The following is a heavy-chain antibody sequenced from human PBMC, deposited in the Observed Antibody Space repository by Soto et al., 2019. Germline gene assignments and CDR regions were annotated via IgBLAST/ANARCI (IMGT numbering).Heavy chain of an antibody. CDR2: IKQDGSEK. V-gene: IGHV3-7*01. CDR3: ARDLGYQTLDY. J-gene: IGHJ4*02. D-gene: IGHD6-25*01. Sequence: GGSLSLSCAASGFTFSSYWMSWARQAPGKGLEWVANIKQDGSEKYYLDSVKGRFTISRDNAKNSLYLQMNSLRAEDTAVYYCARDLGYQTLDYWGQGTLVTVSS. CDR1: GFTFSSYW.